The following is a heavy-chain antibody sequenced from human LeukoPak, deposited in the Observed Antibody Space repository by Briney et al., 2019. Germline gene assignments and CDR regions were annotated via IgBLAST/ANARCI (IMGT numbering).Heavy chain of an antibody. CDR1: GGSISSSSYY. CDR3: ARDFREGYCSGGSCYSDWFDP. D-gene: IGHD2-15*01. CDR2: IYYSGST. Sequence: SETLSLTCTVSGGSISSSSYYWGWIRQPPGKGLEWIGSIYYSGSTYYNPSLKSRVTISVDTSKNQFSLKLSSVTAADTAVYYCARDFREGYCSGGSCYSDWFDPWGQGTLVTVSS. V-gene: IGHV4-39*07. J-gene: IGHJ5*02.